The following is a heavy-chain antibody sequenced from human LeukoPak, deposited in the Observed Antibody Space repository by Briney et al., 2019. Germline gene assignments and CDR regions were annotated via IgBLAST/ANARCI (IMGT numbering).Heavy chain of an antibody. Sequence: SETLSLTCAVYGGSFSGYYWSWIRQPPGKGLEWIGEINHSGSTNYNPSLKSRVTISVDTSKNQFSLKLSSVTAADTAVHYCARSPRYCSGGSSCPVDYWGQGTLVTVSP. CDR2: INHSGST. D-gene: IGHD2-15*01. CDR3: ARSPRYCSGGSSCPVDY. V-gene: IGHV4-34*01. CDR1: GGSFSGYY. J-gene: IGHJ4*02.